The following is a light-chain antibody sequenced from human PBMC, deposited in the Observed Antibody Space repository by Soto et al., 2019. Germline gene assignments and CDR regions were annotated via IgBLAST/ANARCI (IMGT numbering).Light chain of an antibody. V-gene: IGLV2-14*01. J-gene: IGLJ1*01. CDR1: SSDVGAYNS. CDR2: DVS. Sequence: QSVLNQPASVSGSPGQSITISCTGTSSDVGAYNSVAWYQHNPGKAPKLMIYDVSNRPSGVSSRFSGSKSANTASLSISGLQADDEADYYCSSYASSSTLVFGTGTKVTVL. CDR3: SSYASSSTLV.